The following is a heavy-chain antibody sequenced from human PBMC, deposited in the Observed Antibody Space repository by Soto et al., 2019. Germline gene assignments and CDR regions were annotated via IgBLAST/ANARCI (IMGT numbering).Heavy chain of an antibody. CDR2: INPSGGST. D-gene: IGHD5-18*01. Sequence: QVQLVQSGAEVKKPGASVKVSCKASGYTFTSYYMHWVRQAPGQGLECMGIINPSGGSTSYAQKFQGRVTMTRETSTSTVYMELSSLRSEDTAVYYCARDRVDTAMVGYYGMDVWGQGTTVTVSS. CDR1: GYTFTSYY. CDR3: ARDRVDTAMVGYYGMDV. J-gene: IGHJ6*02. V-gene: IGHV1-46*01.